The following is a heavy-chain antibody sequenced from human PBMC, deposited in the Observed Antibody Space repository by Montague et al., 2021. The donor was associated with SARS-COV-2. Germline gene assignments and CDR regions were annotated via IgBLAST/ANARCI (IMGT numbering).Heavy chain of an antibody. CDR3: ARGRQHFNMIVVVMTGGEYYFDY. Sequence: SETLSLTCAVYGGSFSDYYWSGIRQPAGKGLEWIGRIYTNETTNYNPSLKSRVSISVDTSKNQFSLYLGSVTAADTAVYYCARGRQHFNMIVVVMTGGEYYFDYWGQGTLVTVSS. D-gene: IGHD3-22*01. J-gene: IGHJ4*02. CDR2: IYTNETT. V-gene: IGHV4-59*10. CDR1: GGSFSDYY.